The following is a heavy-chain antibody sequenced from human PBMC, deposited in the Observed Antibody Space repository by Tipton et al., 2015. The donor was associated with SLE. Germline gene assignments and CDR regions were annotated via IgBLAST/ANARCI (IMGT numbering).Heavy chain of an antibody. J-gene: IGHJ2*01. CDR3: ARTAGRSVKLWHFDL. CDR1: SGSLRSSFYY. Sequence: TLSLTCSVSSGSLRSSFYYWGWVRQPPGKGLEWIGSVHYGGNTYYNPSLESRVTISLDTSKNQFSLNLSSVTAADTAVYYCARTAGRSVKLWHFDLWGRGTLVTVSS. D-gene: IGHD5-18*01. CDR2: VHYGGNT. V-gene: IGHV4-39*07.